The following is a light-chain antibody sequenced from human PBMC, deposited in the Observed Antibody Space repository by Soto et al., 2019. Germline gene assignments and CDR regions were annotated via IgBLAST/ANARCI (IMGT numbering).Light chain of an antibody. CDR3: SSFGGTIRV. CDR2: EVS. V-gene: IGLV2-14*01. Sequence: ALTQPASVSGSPGQSITISCTGTSSDVGGYDYVSWYQQYPGKAPKLMIYEVSSRPSGVSNRFSGSKSGNTASLTISGLQAEDEADYYCSSFGGTIRVFGGGTKLTVL. CDR1: SSDVGGYDY. J-gene: IGLJ2*01.